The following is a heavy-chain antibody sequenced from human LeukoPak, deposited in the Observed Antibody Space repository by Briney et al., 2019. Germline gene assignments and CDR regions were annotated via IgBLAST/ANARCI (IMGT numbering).Heavy chain of an antibody. D-gene: IGHD7-27*01. J-gene: IGHJ4*02. CDR3: ARGPPNWGYDY. V-gene: IGHV1-8*01. CDR2: MSPNSGDT. Sequence: ASVKVSCKASGYTFASYDFNWVRQATGQRPEWMGWMSPNSGDTGYAQKFQDRVTMTRNTSISTAYMELSSLRSDDTAVYYCARGPPNWGYDYWGPGTLVTVSS. CDR1: GYTFASYD.